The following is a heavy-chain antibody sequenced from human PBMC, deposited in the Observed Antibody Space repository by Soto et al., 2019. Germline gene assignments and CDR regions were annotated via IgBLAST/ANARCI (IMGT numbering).Heavy chain of an antibody. J-gene: IGHJ4*02. Sequence: GGSLRLSCAASGFTFTRYSMNWVRRAPGKGLEWVSSISSTTNYIYYADSMKGRFTVSRDNAKNSVYLEMNSLSAEDTAVYYCARESEDLTSKFDYWGQGTLVTVSS. CDR3: ARESEDLTSKFDY. CDR1: GFTFTRYS. V-gene: IGHV3-21*01. CDR2: ISSTTNYI.